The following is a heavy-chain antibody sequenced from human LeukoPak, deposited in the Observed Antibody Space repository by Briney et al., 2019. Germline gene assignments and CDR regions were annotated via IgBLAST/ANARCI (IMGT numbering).Heavy chain of an antibody. CDR2: ISGGGVTT. V-gene: IGHV3-23*01. J-gene: IGHJ6*02. Sequence: GGSLRLSCVGSGFTSITYALTWARQAPGKGLEWVSGISGGGVTTYYADSVKGRFTISRDNSKNTLYLQMNSLRADDTAIYYCARNQQLGGHSYYYYGMDVWGQGTTVTVSS. D-gene: IGHD3-16*01. CDR3: ARNQQLGGHSYYYYGMDV. CDR1: GFTSITYA.